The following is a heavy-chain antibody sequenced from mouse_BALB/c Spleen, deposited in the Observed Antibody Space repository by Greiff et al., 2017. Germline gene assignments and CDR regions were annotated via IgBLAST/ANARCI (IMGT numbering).Heavy chain of an antibody. D-gene: IGHD2-14*01. CDR2: ISSGGST. Sequence: DVQLVESGGGLVKPGGSLKLSCAASGFTFSSYAMSWVRQTPEKRLEWVASISSGGSTYYPDSVKGRFTISRDNARNILYLQMSSLRSEDTAMYYCARGGVRWSRAMDYWGQGTSVTVSS. V-gene: IGHV5-6-5*01. CDR1: GFTFSSYA. J-gene: IGHJ4*01. CDR3: ARGGVRWSRAMDY.